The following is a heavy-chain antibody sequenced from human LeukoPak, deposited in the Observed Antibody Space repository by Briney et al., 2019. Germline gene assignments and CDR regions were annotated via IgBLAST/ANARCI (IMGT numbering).Heavy chain of an antibody. CDR1: GGSISSYY. J-gene: IGHJ3*02. CDR2: IYSTGST. Sequence: SETLSLTCTVSGGSISSYYWNWIRQLLGMGLEWIGYIYSTGSTNYNPSLRGRVIISLDTSKNQFSLELSSVTAADTALYYCAGRSVVTAINFDTFDIWGQGTMVTVSS. CDR3: AGRSVVTAINFDTFDI. D-gene: IGHD2-21*02. V-gene: IGHV4-59*08.